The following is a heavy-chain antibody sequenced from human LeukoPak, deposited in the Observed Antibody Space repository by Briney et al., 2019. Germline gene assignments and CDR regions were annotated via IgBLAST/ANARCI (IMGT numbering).Heavy chain of an antibody. J-gene: IGHJ4*02. D-gene: IGHD5-24*01. Sequence: SETLSLTCAVYGGSFSGYYWSWIRQPPGKGLEWIGEINHSGSTNYNPSLKSRVTISVDTSKNQFSLKLSSVTAADTAVYYCARGPEMATIAYDYWGQGTLVTVSS. CDR1: GGSFSGYY. V-gene: IGHV4-34*01. CDR3: ARGPEMATIAYDY. CDR2: INHSGST.